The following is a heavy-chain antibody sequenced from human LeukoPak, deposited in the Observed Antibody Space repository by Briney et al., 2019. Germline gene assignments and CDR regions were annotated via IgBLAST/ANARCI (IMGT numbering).Heavy chain of an antibody. J-gene: IGHJ4*02. Sequence: GGSLRLSCVASGFTFSSIAMSWVRQAPDKGLEWVSTISGSGGGTYYADSVKGRFTISRDDSKNTLYLQTNSLRADDTAVYYCAKDLGRYRNNFFDYWGQGNLVTVSS. V-gene: IGHV3-23*01. CDR2: ISGSGGGT. CDR1: GFTFSSIA. D-gene: IGHD1-26*01. CDR3: AKDLGRYRNNFFDY.